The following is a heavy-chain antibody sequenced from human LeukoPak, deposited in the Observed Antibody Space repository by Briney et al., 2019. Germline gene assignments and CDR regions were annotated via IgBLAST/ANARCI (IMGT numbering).Heavy chain of an antibody. V-gene: IGHV4-59*12. CDR1: GGSISSYY. D-gene: IGHD3-10*01. J-gene: IGHJ3*02. CDR2: TYYSGST. CDR3: TIRVSYSGIGI. Sequence: PSETLSLTCTVSGGSISSYYWRWIRQPPGKGLEWIGSTYYSGSTNYHPSLKSRVTITVATSKNQFSLKLSPATAAATVLYYGTIRVSYSGIGIWGQGTMVTVSA.